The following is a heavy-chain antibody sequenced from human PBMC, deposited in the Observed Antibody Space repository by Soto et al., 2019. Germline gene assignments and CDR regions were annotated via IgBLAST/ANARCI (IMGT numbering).Heavy chain of an antibody. CDR3: ARGSNQDY. V-gene: IGHV3-7*03. Sequence: EVQLVESWGDLVQPGGSMRLSCVASGFTFSPYWISWVRQAPGRGLQWVATINNDGSEKYYADSVKGRFTISRDNARDSLYLQLTSLRAEDTAIYYCARGSNQDYWGPGTLVAVSS. CDR2: INNDGSEK. CDR1: GFTFSPYW. J-gene: IGHJ4*02. D-gene: IGHD2-8*01.